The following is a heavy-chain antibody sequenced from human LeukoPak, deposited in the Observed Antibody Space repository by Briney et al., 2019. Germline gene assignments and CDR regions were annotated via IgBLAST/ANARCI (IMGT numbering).Heavy chain of an antibody. Sequence: GESLKISCQGSGYTFINYWIAWVRQTPGKGLEWMGVIYPGDSDTRYSPSFQGQVTISADKSISIAYLQWSRLKASDTAVYYCARGIYSLNWFDPWGQGTLVTVSP. CDR2: IYPGDSDT. CDR3: ARGIYSLNWFDP. J-gene: IGHJ5*02. CDR1: GYTFINYW. D-gene: IGHD2-21*01. V-gene: IGHV5-51*01.